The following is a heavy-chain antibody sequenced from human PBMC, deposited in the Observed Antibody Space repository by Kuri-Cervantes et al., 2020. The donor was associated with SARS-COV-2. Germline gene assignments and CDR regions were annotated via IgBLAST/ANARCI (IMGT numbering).Heavy chain of an antibody. D-gene: IGHD4-17*01. CDR3: ASQSMTTVTTSDAFDI. CDR1: GSTFDDYT. Sequence: GESLKISCAASGSTFDDYTMHWVRQAPGKGLEWVAFIRYDGSNKYYADSVKGRFTISRDNSKNTLYLQMNSLRAEDTAVYYCASQSMTTVTTSDAFDIWGQGTMVTVSS. CDR2: IRYDGSNK. V-gene: IGHV3-30*02. J-gene: IGHJ3*02.